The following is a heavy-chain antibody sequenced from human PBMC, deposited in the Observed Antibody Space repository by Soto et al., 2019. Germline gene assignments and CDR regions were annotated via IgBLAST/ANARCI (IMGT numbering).Heavy chain of an antibody. Sequence: PGGSLRLSCAASGFTFSTYSMQWVRQAPGKGLVWVSRFNSDGSSTIFADSVKGRFSISRDNAKNTVYMEMNSLRAEDTAVYYCTIGRWHWIHYWGQGTLVTVSS. CDR1: GFTFSTYS. J-gene: IGHJ4*02. V-gene: IGHV3-74*01. CDR2: FNSDGSST. CDR3: TIGRWHWIHY. D-gene: IGHD1-1*01.